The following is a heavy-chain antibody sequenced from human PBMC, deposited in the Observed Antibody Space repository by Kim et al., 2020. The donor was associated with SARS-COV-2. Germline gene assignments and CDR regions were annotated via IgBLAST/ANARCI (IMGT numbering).Heavy chain of an antibody. CDR1: GFTFGDYA. D-gene: IGHD2-2*02. V-gene: IGHV3-9*01. J-gene: IGHJ5*02. CDR2: ISWNSGSI. CDR3: AKHTKRYCSSTSCYRIDWFDP. Sequence: GGSLRLSCAASGFTFGDYAMHWVRQAPGKGLEWVSGISWNSGSIGYADSVKGRFTISRDNAKNSLYLQMNSLRAEDTALYYCAKHTKRYCSSTSCYRIDWFDPWGQGTLVTVSS.